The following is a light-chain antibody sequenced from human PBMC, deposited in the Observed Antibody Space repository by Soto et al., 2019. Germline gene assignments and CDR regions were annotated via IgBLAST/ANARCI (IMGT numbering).Light chain of an antibody. CDR1: QSVGSY. V-gene: IGKV3-11*01. Sequence: DIVLTQSPATLSLSPGERATLSCRASQSVGSYLAWYQQKPGQAPRLLIYDASNRATGIPARFSGSGSGTDFTLTISSLEPEDFAVYYCQQRSNWPPITFGQGTRLEIK. J-gene: IGKJ5*01. CDR2: DAS. CDR3: QQRSNWPPIT.